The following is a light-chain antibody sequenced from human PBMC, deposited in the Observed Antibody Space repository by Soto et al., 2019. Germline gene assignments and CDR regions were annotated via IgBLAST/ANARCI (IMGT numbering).Light chain of an antibody. J-gene: IGKJ5*01. CDR1: QSVSSY. CDR2: DAS. CDR3: QQRSNWPVT. V-gene: IGKV3-11*01. Sequence: EIMLTQSPATLSLSPGERATLSCRASQSVSSYLAWYQQKPGQAPRLLIYDASNSATGIPARFSGSGSGTDFTLTISSLEPEDFAVYYCQQRSNWPVTFGQGTRLEIK.